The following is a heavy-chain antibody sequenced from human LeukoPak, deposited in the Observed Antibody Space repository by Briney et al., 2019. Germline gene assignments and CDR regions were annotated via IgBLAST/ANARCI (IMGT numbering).Heavy chain of an antibody. D-gene: IGHD3-10*01. CDR1: GYTFTSYG. CDR2: INPNSGGT. Sequence: ASVKVSCKASGYTFTSYGISWVRQAPGQGLEWMGRINPNSGGTNYAQKFQGRVTMTRDTSISTAYMELSRLRSDDTAVYYCARVRASVYSPVTSLYYFDYWGQGTLVTVSS. CDR3: ARVRASVYSPVTSLYYFDY. V-gene: IGHV1-2*06. J-gene: IGHJ4*02.